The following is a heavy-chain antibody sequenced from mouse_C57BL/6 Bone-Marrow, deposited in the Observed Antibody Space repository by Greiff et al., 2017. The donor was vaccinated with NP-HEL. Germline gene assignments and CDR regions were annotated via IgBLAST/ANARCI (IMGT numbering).Heavy chain of an antibody. CDR2: INSDGGST. D-gene: IGHD1-1*01. Sequence: EVKLMESGGGLVQPGESLKLSCESNEYEFPSHDMSWVRQTPEKRLELVAAINSDGGSTYYLATMERRFIISRDTTKKTLYLQMSSLRSEDTALYYCARQRVITTVVRVDYWGQGTTLTVSS. CDR3: ARQRVITTVVRVDY. J-gene: IGHJ2*01. CDR1: EYEFPSHD. V-gene: IGHV5-2*01.